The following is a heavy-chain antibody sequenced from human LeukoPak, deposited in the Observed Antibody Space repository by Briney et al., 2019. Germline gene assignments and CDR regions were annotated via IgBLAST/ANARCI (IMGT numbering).Heavy chain of an antibody. J-gene: IGHJ4*02. D-gene: IGHD5-18*01. CDR2: IYPSDSET. V-gene: IGHV5-51*01. CDR1: GDSFSSFW. Sequence: GESLKISCKGSGDSFSSFWIGWVRQMPGKGLEWMGIIYPSDSETRYSPALQGQVTISVDKSISTAYLHWNSLKASDTAMYYCARQRYSYGSVDYWGQGTLVTVSS. CDR3: ARQRYSYGSVDY.